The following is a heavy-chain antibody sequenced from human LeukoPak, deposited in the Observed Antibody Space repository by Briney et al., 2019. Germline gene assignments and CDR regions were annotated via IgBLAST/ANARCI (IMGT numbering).Heavy chain of an antibody. V-gene: IGHV3-23*01. CDR3: AKDRRGFYRPTDY. J-gene: IGHJ4*02. CDR1: GFTFYNYA. D-gene: IGHD3-22*01. Sequence: GGSLRLSCAASGFTFYNYAMNWVRQAPGKGLEWVSGISGGGDITYYADSAKGRFTISRDHSKNTLYLQMDNLTAEDTAVYYCAKDRRGFYRPTDYWGQGTLVTVSS. CDR2: ISGGGDIT.